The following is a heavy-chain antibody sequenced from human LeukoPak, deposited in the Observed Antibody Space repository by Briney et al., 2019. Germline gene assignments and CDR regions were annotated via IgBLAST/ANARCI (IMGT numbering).Heavy chain of an antibody. V-gene: IGHV3-23*01. CDR3: ARDGCSGGSCYRDYYYYYYMDV. Sequence: GGSLRLSCAASGFTFSSYAMSWVRQAPGKGLERVSGISGSGGSTYYADSVKGRFTISRDNPKNSLYLQMNSLRAEDTAVYYCARDGCSGGSCYRDYYYYYYMDVWGKGTTVTVSS. D-gene: IGHD2-15*01. CDR1: GFTFSSYA. CDR2: ISGSGGST. J-gene: IGHJ6*03.